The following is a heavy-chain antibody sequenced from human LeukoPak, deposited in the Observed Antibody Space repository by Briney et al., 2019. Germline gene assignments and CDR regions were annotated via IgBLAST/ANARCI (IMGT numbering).Heavy chain of an antibody. CDR2: ISSSSSYI. CDR3: ARGGQWLLYPFDY. Sequence: GGSLRLSCAASGFTFSSYAMSWVRQAPGKGLEWVSSISSSSSYIYYADSVKGRFTISRDNAKNSLYLQMNSLRAEDTAVYYCARGGQWLLYPFDYWGQGTLVTVSS. J-gene: IGHJ4*02. D-gene: IGHD3-3*01. CDR1: GFTFSSYA. V-gene: IGHV3-21*01.